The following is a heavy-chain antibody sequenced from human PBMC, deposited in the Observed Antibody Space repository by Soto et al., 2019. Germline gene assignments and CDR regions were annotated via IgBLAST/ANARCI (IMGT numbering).Heavy chain of an antibody. CDR3: ARERLKGPYDSSGYYDY. D-gene: IGHD3-22*01. J-gene: IGHJ4*02. CDR1: GFTVSSNY. CDR2: IYSGGST. Sequence: QTGGSLRLSCAASGFTVSSNYMSWVRQAPGKGLEWVSVIYSGGSTYYADSVKGRFTISRDNSKNTLYLQMNSLRAEDTAVYYCARERLKGPYDSSGYYDYWGQGTLVTVSS. V-gene: IGHV3-53*01.